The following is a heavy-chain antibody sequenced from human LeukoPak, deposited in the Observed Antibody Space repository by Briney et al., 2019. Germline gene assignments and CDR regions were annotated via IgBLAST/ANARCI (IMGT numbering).Heavy chain of an antibody. D-gene: IGHD2-2*01. J-gene: IGHJ5*02. CDR2: ISYTGST. CDR1: GGSVRSGSYY. Sequence: SETLSLTCTVSGGSVRSGSYYWSWIRQPPGKGLEWIGYISYTGSTNYNPSLKSRVTISVDTSKNQFSLKLSSVTAADTAVYYCASLYCSRTSCYFLDPWGQGTRVTVSS. V-gene: IGHV4-61*01. CDR3: ASLYCSRTSCYFLDP.